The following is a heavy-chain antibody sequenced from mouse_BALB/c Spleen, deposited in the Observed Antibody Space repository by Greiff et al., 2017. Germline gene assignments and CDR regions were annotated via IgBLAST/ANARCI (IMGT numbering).Heavy chain of an antibody. J-gene: IGHJ4*01. V-gene: IGHV5-12-1*01. D-gene: IGHD2-2*01. Sequence: EVKLMESGGGLVKPGGSLKLSCAASGFAFSSYDMSWVRQTPEQRLEWVAYISSGGGSTYYPDTVKGRFTLSRDNAKNTLYLQMSSLKSEDTAMYYCARPRLRSYAMDYWGQGTSVTVSS. CDR1: GFAFSSYD. CDR3: ARPRLRSYAMDY. CDR2: ISSGGGST.